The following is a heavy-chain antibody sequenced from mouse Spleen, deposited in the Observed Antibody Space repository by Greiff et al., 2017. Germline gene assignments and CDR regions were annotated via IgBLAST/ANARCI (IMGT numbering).Heavy chain of an antibody. V-gene: IGHV1-42*01. CDR3: ARRKFYSNYVYYAMDY. J-gene: IGHJ4*01. CDR2: INPSTGGT. D-gene: IGHD2-5*01. Sequence: EVQLQQSGPELVKPGASVKISCKASGYSFTGYYMNWVKQSPEKSLEWIGEINPSTGGTTYNQKFKAKATLTVDKSSSTAYMQLKSLTSEDSAVYYCARRKFYSNYVYYAMDYWGQGTSVTVSS. CDR1: GYSFTGYY.